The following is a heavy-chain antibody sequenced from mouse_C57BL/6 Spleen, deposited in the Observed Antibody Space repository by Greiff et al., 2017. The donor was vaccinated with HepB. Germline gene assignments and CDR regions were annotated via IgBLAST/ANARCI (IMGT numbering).Heavy chain of an antibody. CDR2: IYPSDSET. D-gene: IGHD2-4*01. J-gene: IGHJ2*01. CDR1: GYTFTSYW. V-gene: IGHV1-61*01. CDR3: ARRGDYDGDY. Sequence: QVQLQQPGAELVRPGSSVKLSCKASGYTFTSYWMDWVKQRPGQGLEWIGNIYPSDSETHYNQKFKDKATLTVDKSSSTDYMQLSSLTSEDSAVSYCARRGDYDGDYWGQGTTLTVSS.